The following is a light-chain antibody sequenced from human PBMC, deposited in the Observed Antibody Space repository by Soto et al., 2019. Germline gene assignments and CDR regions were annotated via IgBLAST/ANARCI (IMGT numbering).Light chain of an antibody. CDR3: QQCSNWPRT. J-gene: IGKJ2*01. CDR1: QSVGDY. Sequence: EIVLTQSPATLSFSPWQRATLSCRASQSVGDYLAWYQHKSGQPPRLLIYGVFRRAADIPSRFSGSGSGTDFTLTISSLEPEDFAVYYCQQCSNWPRTFGQGTKLEIK. CDR2: GVF. V-gene: IGKV3-11*01.